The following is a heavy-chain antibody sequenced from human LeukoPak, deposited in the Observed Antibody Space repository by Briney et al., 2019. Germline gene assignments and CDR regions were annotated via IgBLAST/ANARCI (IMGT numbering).Heavy chain of an antibody. CDR1: GGTFSSYA. Sequence: SVKVSCKASGGTFSSYAISWVRQAPGQGLEWMGGTIPIFGTANYAQKFQGRVTITADESTSTAYMELSSLRSEDTAVYYCARVKPRITMIVVVDWDDAFDNWGQGTMVTVSS. CDR2: TIPIFGTA. V-gene: IGHV1-69*13. J-gene: IGHJ3*02. CDR3: ARVKPRITMIVVVDWDDAFDN. D-gene: IGHD3-22*01.